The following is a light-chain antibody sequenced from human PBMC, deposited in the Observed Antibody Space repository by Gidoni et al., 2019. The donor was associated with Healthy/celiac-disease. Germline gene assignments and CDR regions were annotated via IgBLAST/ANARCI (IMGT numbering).Light chain of an antibody. V-gene: IGKV1-5*03. CDR2: KAS. J-gene: IGKJ1*01. Sequence: DIQMTQSPSTLSASVGDRVTITCRASQSISSWLAWYQQKPGKAPKLLIYKASSLESGVPSRFSGSGSVTVFTLTISSLQPDDFATYYCQQYNSYGTFGQGTKVEIK. CDR3: QQYNSYGT. CDR1: QSISSW.